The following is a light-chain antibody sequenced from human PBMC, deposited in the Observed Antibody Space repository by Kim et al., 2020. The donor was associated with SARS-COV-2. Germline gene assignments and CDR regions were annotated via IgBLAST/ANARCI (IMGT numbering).Light chain of an antibody. CDR3: ATWDVTLNGWV. CDR1: SSNVGRHF. J-gene: IGLJ3*02. Sequence: GQGVTISCSGSSSNVGRHFVNWYQHLPGTAPKVIIYNANQRPAGVPDRFSGSRSGTSASLAISGLQSEDEADYYCATWDVTLNGWVFGGGTQLTVL. V-gene: IGLV1-44*01. CDR2: NAN.